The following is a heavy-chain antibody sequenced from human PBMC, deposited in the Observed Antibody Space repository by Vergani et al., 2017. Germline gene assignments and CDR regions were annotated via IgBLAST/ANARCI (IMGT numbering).Heavy chain of an antibody. Sequence: QVQLVQSGAEVKKPGASVKVSCKASGYTFTGYYMHWVRQAPGQGLEWMGWINPNSGGTNYAQKFQGWVTMTRDTSISTAYMELSRLRSDDTAVYYCARVSHYYESSGYTFDPWGQGSLVTVSS. V-gene: IGHV1-2*04. D-gene: IGHD3-22*01. J-gene: IGHJ5*02. CDR3: ARVSHYYESSGYTFDP. CDR2: INPNSGGT. CDR1: GYTFTGYY.